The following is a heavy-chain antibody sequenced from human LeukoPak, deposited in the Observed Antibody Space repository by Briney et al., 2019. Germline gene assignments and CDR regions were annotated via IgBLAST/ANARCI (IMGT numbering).Heavy chain of an antibody. D-gene: IGHD4-23*01. Sequence: SVKVSCKASGGTFSSYAISWVRQAPGQGLEWMGGIIPIFGTANYAQKFQGRVTITADESTSKAYMELSSLRSEDTAVYYCARDSPSRGDYGGNSDYWGQGTLVTVSS. CDR2: IIPIFGTA. CDR1: GGTFSSYA. V-gene: IGHV1-69*13. J-gene: IGHJ4*02. CDR3: ARDSPSRGDYGGNSDY.